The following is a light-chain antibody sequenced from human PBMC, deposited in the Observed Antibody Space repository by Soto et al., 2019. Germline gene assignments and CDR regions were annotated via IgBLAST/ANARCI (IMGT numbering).Light chain of an antibody. V-gene: IGLV1-40*01. CDR1: SSSIGAGYD. Sequence: QSVLTQPPSVSGAPGQRVTISCTGSSSSIGAGYDVHWYQQLPGTVPKLLIFGNTNRPPGVPARFSASKSGTSASLAITGLQAEDEADYYCQSYDSSLGGFYVFGTGTKHTVL. CDR2: GNT. CDR3: QSYDSSLGGFYV. J-gene: IGLJ1*01.